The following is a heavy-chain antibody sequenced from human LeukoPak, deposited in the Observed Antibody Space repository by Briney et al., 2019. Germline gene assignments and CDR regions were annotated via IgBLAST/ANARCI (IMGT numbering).Heavy chain of an antibody. V-gene: IGHV4-59*12. CDR2: VYFDGST. CDR3: ARDYYYDGRGGFDP. D-gene: IGHD3-22*01. Sequence: LRLSCAASGFTFSSYAMLWVRQPPGKGLEWIGSVYFDGSTHDNPSLKSRVAISGDTSKNQFSLKLTSVTAADTALHYCARDYYYDGRGGFDPWSQGTLVTVSS. CDR1: GFTFSSYA. J-gene: IGHJ5*02.